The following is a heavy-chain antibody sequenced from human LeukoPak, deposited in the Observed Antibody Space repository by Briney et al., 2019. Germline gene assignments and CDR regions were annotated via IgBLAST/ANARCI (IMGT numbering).Heavy chain of an antibody. V-gene: IGHV3-23*01. J-gene: IGHJ4*02. Sequence: GGSLRLSCAPSGFTFSTYWIHGVRHAPGEGLECVSAICGSGGSTYYADSVKGGFTISRDNSKNTLYLQMNSLRAEDTAEYYCAKGIAARPDRVYYFDYWGQRTLVTVSS. D-gene: IGHD6-6*01. CDR2: ICGSGGST. CDR3: AKGIAARPDRVYYFDY. CDR1: GFTFSTYW.